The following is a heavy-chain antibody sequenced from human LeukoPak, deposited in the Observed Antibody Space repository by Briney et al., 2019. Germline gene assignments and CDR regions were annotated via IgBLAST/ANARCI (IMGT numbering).Heavy chain of an antibody. CDR2: IIPIFGTA. CDR3: AREGPGEAFDI. J-gene: IGHJ3*02. CDR1: GGTFSSYA. D-gene: IGHD3-16*01. Sequence: ASVKVSCKASGGTFSSYAISWVRQAPGQGLEWMGRIIPIFGTANYAQKFQGRVTITTDESTSTAYMELSSLRSEDTAVYYCAREGPGEAFDIWGQGTMVTVSS. V-gene: IGHV1-69*05.